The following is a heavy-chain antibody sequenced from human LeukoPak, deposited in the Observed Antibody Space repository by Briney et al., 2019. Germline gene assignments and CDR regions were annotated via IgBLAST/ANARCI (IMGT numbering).Heavy chain of an antibody. CDR2: IYSGGST. J-gene: IGHJ6*02. Sequence: GGSLRLSCVVSGFTVSNNYVSWVRQAPGKGLEWVSVIYSGGSTYYADSVKGRFSISRDDSKNTLNLQMNSLRAEDTAVYFCARGPASGTGGMDVWGQGTTVTVSS. CDR1: GFTVSNNY. V-gene: IGHV3-66*01. CDR3: ARGPASGTGGMDV. D-gene: IGHD3-10*01.